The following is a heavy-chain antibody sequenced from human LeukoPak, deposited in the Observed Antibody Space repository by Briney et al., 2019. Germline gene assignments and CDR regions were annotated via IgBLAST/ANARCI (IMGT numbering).Heavy chain of an antibody. CDR2: IRSKAYGGTT. CDR3: TRVVVVAAQNQT. D-gene: IGHD2-15*01. V-gene: IGHV3-49*03. Sequence: GGSLRLSCTASGFTFGDYAMSWFRQAPGKGLEWVGFIRSKAYGGTTEYAASVKGRFTISRDDSKSIAYLQMNSLKAEDTAVYYCTRVVVVAAQNQTWGQGTLVTVSS. J-gene: IGHJ5*02. CDR1: GFTFGDYA.